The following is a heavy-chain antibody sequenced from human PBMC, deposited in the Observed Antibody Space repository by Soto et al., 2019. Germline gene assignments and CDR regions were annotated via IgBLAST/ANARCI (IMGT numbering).Heavy chain of an antibody. CDR1: GFTFSSYA. CDR3: ARDTAFIASGLFNP. V-gene: IGHV3-23*01. Sequence: EVQLLESGGGLVQPGGSLRLSCAASGFTFSSYAMSWVRQAPGKGLEWVSAISGSGGSTYYADSVKGRFTISRDNAMNSLYLHMNNLRAEDTAVYYCARDTAFIASGLFNPWGQGTLVTVSS. J-gene: IGHJ5*02. CDR2: ISGSGGST. D-gene: IGHD3-22*01.